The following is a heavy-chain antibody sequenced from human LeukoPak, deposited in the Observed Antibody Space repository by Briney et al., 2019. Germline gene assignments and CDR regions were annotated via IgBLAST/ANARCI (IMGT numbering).Heavy chain of an antibody. CDR3: ARRRTVATTGRFDP. CDR2: IYYSGST. V-gene: IGHV4-59*08. Sequence: PSETLSLTCTVSGGSISSYYWSWIRQPPGKGLEWIGYIYYSGSTNYNPSLKSRVTISVDTSKNQFSLKLSSVTAADTAIYYCARRRTVATTGRFDPWGQGTLVTVFS. J-gene: IGHJ5*02. D-gene: IGHD5-12*01. CDR1: GGSISSYY.